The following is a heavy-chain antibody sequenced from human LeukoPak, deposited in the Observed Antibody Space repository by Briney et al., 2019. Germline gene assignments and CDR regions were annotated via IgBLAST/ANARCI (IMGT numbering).Heavy chain of an antibody. CDR3: ARPGYTAGYDI. D-gene: IGHD3-9*01. CDR2: ISWNSGSI. Sequence: GGSLRLSCAASGFTFDDYAMHWVRQAPGKGLEWVSGISWNSGSIGYADSVKGRFTISRDNAKNLLYLHMNSLRAEDTALYYCARPGYTAGYDIWGQGTMVTVSS. V-gene: IGHV3-9*01. J-gene: IGHJ3*02. CDR1: GFTFDDYA.